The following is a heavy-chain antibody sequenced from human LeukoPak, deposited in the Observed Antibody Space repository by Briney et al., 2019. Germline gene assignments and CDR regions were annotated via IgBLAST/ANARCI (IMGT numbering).Heavy chain of an antibody. V-gene: IGHV3-23*01. CDR3: AKDRKYCSSTSCPYYFDF. J-gene: IGHJ4*02. CDR2: ISGNGGST. D-gene: IGHD2-2*01. Sequence: GGSLRLSCAASGFTFSSYAMSWVRQAPGKGLERVSAISGNGGSTYYADSVKGRFTISRDNSKNTLYLQMNSLRAEDTAVFYCAKDRKYCSSTSCPYYFDFWGQGTLVTVSS. CDR1: GFTFSSYA.